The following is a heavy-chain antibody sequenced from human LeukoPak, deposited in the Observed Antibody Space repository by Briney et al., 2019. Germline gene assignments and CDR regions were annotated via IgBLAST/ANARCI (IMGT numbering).Heavy chain of an antibody. V-gene: IGHV3-11*06. J-gene: IGHJ4*02. CDR2: ISSSSSDT. Sequence: GGSLRLSCAASGFTFSDSYMSWIRQAPGKRLEWVSYISSSSSDTNYADSVKGRFTISRDNAKNSLYLQMNSLRAEDTAVYYCARGSRTIELGDDYWGQGTQVTVSS. CDR3: ARGSRTIELGDDY. CDR1: GFTFSDSY. D-gene: IGHD5-24*01.